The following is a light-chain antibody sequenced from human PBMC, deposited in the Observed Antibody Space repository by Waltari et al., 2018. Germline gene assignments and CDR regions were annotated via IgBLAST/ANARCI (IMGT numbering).Light chain of an antibody. V-gene: IGLV1-40*01. Sequence: QSVLTQPPSVSGAPGQRDTIPCPGTSTNLGAGYDVHWYQHFPGAGPKLIIYSDTHRPSGVPDRFSGSKSGTSASLAVTGLQADDEADYYCQSYDRSLSGSVFGGGTKLTVL. CDR3: QSYDRSLSGSV. CDR1: STNLGAGYD. CDR2: SDT. J-gene: IGLJ3*02.